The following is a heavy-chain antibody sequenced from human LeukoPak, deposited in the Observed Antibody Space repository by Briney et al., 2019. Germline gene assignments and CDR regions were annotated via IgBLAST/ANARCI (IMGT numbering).Heavy chain of an antibody. J-gene: IGHJ3*02. Sequence: GGSLRLSCAASGFTFDDYAMHWVRRAPGKGLEWVSGISWNSGSIGYADSVKGRFTISRDNAKNSLYLQMNSLRAEDMALYYCAKDTSYQLQWYAFDIWGQGTMVTVSS. CDR3: AKDTSYQLQWYAFDI. CDR1: GFTFDDYA. V-gene: IGHV3-9*03. CDR2: ISWNSGSI. D-gene: IGHD2-2*01.